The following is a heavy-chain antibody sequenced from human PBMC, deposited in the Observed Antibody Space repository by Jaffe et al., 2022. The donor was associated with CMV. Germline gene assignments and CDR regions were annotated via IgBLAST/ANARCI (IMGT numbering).Heavy chain of an antibody. V-gene: IGHV5-51*01. J-gene: IGHJ6*03. CDR2: IHPIDSDT. CDR1: GYSFTTYW. Sequence: EVQLVQSGAEVKKSGESLKISCKGSGYSFTTYWIAWVRQMPGKGLEWMGIIHPIDSDTRYSPSFQGQVTISVDKSITTAYLQWSSLRASDTAIYYCARSNGGNMDVWGIGTTVGVSS. D-gene: IGHD2-8*01. CDR3: ARSNGGNMDV.